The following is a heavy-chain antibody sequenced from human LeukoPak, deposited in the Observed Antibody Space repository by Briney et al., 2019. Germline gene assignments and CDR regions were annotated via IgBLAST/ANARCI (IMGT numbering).Heavy chain of an antibody. CDR1: GGSISSYY. D-gene: IGHD7-27*01. V-gene: IGHV4-59*08. CDR3: ARIWGQFDP. Sequence: SETLSLTCTVSGGSISSYYWSWIRQPPGKGLEWIGYIYYSGSTNYNPSLMSRVTISVDTSKNQFSLKLSSVTAADTAVYYCARIWGQFDPWGQGTLVTVSS. J-gene: IGHJ5*02. CDR2: IYYSGST.